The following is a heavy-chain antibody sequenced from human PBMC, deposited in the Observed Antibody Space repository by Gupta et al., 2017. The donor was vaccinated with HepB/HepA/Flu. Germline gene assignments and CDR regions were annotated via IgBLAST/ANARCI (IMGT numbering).Heavy chain of an antibody. J-gene: IGHJ4*02. CDR2: IRGSGGNI. Sequence: EVQLLASGGGLVQPGGSLRLSCAASGFTFSSYAMSWVRQAPGKGLEWVSVIRGSGGNIYYADSVKGRFTISRDNSKNTLYLQMNSLRAEDTAIYYCARDNSGWLYFDYWGQGILVTVSS. V-gene: IGHV3-23*01. CDR1: GFTFSSYA. D-gene: IGHD6-19*01. CDR3: ARDNSGWLYFDY.